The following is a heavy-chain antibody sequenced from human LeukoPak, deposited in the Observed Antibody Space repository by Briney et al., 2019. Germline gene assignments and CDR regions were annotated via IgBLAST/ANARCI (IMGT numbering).Heavy chain of an antibody. V-gene: IGHV1-8*01. Sequence: ASVTVSCKVSGYTFTSSNINWVRQAPGQGLEWMGWMNPSSGNTAYAQRLQGRVTMTTDTSTNTAFLQLNSLRSEYTAVYCCARGLDVERSSAWSWGPKKFYYNVLDVWGQGTTVTVSS. CDR3: ARGLDVERSSAWSWGPKKFYYNVLDV. CDR2: MNPSSGNT. CDR1: GYTFTSSN. J-gene: IGHJ6*02. D-gene: IGHD3-9*01.